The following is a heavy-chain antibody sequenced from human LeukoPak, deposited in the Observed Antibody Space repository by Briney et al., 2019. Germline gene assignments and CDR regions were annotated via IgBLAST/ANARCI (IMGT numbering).Heavy chain of an antibody. CDR2: ISYDGSNK. J-gene: IGHJ4*02. CDR3: ARGSDLLRFLEWLLYEYYFDY. D-gene: IGHD3-3*01. CDR1: GFTFSSYA. Sequence: GGSLRLSCASSGFTFSSYAMHWVRKAPGKGLEWVAVISYDGSNKYYADSVKGRFTISRDNSKNTLYLQTNSLRAEDTAVYYCARGSDLLRFLEWLLYEYYFDYWGQGTLVTVSS. V-gene: IGHV3-30*01.